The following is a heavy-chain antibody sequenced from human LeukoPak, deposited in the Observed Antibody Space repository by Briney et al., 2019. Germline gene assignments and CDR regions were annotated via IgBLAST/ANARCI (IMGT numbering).Heavy chain of an antibody. CDR2: ISGSGGST. CDR3: AKDGEFGELSGIHDAFDI. D-gene: IGHD3-10*01. Sequence: GGSLRLSCAASGFTFSNYAMSWVRQAPGKGLEWVSAISGSGGSTYYADSVKGRFTISRDNSKNTLYLQMNSLRAEDTAVYYCAKDGEFGELSGIHDAFDIWGQGTMVTVSS. J-gene: IGHJ3*02. V-gene: IGHV3-23*01. CDR1: GFTFSNYA.